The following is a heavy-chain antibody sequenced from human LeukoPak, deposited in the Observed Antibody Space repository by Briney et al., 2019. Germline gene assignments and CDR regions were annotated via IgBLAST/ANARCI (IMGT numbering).Heavy chain of an antibody. J-gene: IGHJ3*02. Sequence: GGSLRLSCAASGFTFSTFGMSWVRQSPGKGLECVSSISGSGGSTYYADSVKGRFTISRDNSKNTLYLQMNSLRAEDTAVYYCARDNHDAFDIWGQGTMVTVSS. CDR1: GFTFSTFG. CDR2: ISGSGGST. V-gene: IGHV3-23*01. CDR3: ARDNHDAFDI.